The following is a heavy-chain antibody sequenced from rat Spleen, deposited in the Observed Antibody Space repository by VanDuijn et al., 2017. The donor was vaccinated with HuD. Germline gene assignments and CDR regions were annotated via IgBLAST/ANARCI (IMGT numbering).Heavy chain of an antibody. D-gene: IGHD3-1*01. J-gene: IGHJ2*01. CDR2: ISTGGGFT. V-gene: IGHV5S13*01. CDR3: AKVLSGSFNY. Sequence: EVQLVESGGGLVQPGRSLKLSCAASGFTFSNYVMAWVRQAPTKGLEWVASISTGGGFTFYRDSVKGRFSISRDDAENTLYLQMDSLRSEDTATYYCAKVLSGSFNYWGQGVMVTVSS. CDR1: GFTFSNYV.